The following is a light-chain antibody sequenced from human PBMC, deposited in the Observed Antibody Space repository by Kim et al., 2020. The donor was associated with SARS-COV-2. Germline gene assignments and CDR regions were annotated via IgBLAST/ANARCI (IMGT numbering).Light chain of an antibody. CDR3: CSYAGSYTFV. V-gene: IGLV2-11*01. CDR1: SSDVGVYNY. Sequence: GQSVTISCTGTSSDVGVYNYVSCYQQRPGKAPTLMIYQVSKRPSGVPDRFSGSKSGNAASLTISGLQAEDEADYYCCSYAGSYTFVFGTGTKVTVL. J-gene: IGLJ1*01. CDR2: QVS.